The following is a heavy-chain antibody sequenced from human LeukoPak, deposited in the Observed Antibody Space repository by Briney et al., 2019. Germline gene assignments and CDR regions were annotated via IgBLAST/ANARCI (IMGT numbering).Heavy chain of an antibody. CDR3: ARGRRVAARPFDY. D-gene: IGHD6-6*01. CDR1: GGSFSGYY. CDR2: INHSGST. Sequence: PSETLSLTCAVYGGSFSGYYWSWIRQPPGKGLEWIGEINHSGSTNYNPSLKSRVTISVDTSKNQFSLKLSSVTAADTAMYYCARGRRVAARPFDYWGQGTLVTVSS. J-gene: IGHJ4*02. V-gene: IGHV4-34*01.